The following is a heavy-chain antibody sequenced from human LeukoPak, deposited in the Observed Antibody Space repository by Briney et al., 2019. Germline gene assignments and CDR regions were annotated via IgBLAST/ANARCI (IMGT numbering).Heavy chain of an antibody. D-gene: IGHD6-19*01. Sequence: PSETLSLTCTVSGGSISHYFWSWIRQPPGKALEWIGYIYYSGSTNYNPSLKSRVTISVDTSKNQFSLKLSSVAAADTAVYYCAKTVAGYWYFDLWGRGTLVTVSS. CDR1: GGSISHYF. V-gene: IGHV4-59*08. CDR3: AKTVAGYWYFDL. CDR2: IYYSGST. J-gene: IGHJ2*01.